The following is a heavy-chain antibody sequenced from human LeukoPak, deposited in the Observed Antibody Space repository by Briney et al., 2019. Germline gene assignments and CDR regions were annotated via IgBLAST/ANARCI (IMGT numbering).Heavy chain of an antibody. CDR2: ISWNSGSI. V-gene: IGHV3-9*01. CDR3: AKDLSKLIAVAGLPDY. J-gene: IGHJ4*02. D-gene: IGHD6-19*01. CDR1: GFTFDDYA. Sequence: PGGSLRLSCAASGFTFDDYAMHWVRQAPGKGLEWVSGISWNSGSIGYADSVKGRFTISRDNAKNSLYLQMNSLRAEDTALYYCAKDLSKLIAVAGLPDYWGQGTLVTVSS.